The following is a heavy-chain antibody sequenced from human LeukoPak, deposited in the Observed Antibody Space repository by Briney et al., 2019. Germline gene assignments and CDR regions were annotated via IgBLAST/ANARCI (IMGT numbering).Heavy chain of an antibody. CDR3: TRDLVVVAATGDEGDY. CDR1: GFTFGDYA. V-gene: IGHV3-49*04. J-gene: IGHJ4*02. CDR2: IRSKAYGGTT. Sequence: PGGSLRLSCTASGFTFGDYAMSWVRQAPGKGLEWVGFIRSKAYGGTTEYAASVKGRFTISRDDSKSIAYLQMNSLKTEDTAVYYCTRDLVVVAATGDEGDYWGQGTLVTVPS. D-gene: IGHD2-15*01.